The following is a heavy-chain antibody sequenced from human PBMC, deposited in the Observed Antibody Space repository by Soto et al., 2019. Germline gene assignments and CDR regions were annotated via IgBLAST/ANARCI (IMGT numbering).Heavy chain of an antibody. CDR1: GGSFSGYY. Sequence: QVQLQQWGAGLLKPSETLSLTCAVYGGSFSGYYWSWIRQPPGKGLEWIGEINHSGSTNYNPSLKSRVTISVDTSKNQFSLKLSSVPAADTAVYYCARPGSITYYYDSSGDDAFDIWGQGTMVTVSS. CDR2: INHSGST. D-gene: IGHD3-22*01. CDR3: ARPGSITYYYDSSGDDAFDI. V-gene: IGHV4-34*01. J-gene: IGHJ3*02.